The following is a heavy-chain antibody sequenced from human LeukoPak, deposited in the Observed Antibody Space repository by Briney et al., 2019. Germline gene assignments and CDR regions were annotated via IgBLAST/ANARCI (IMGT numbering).Heavy chain of an antibody. D-gene: IGHD4-23*01. CDR2: IYSGGST. J-gene: IGHJ4*02. V-gene: IGHV3-53*01. CDR3: ARDYGGNVFDY. Sequence: GGSLRLSCAASGFTVSSNYMSWVRQAPGKGLEWVSVIYSGGSTYYADSVKGRFTISRDNSKNTLYLQMSSLRAEDTAVYYCARDYGGNVFDYWGQGTLVTVSS. CDR1: GFTVSSNY.